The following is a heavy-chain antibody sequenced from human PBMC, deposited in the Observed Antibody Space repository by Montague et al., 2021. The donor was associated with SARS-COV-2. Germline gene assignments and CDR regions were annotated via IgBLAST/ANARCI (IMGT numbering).Heavy chain of an antibody. Sequence: SLRLSCAASGFTFGSYGIHWVRQAPGKGLEWVAVVWAGDGSRTNXADSVKARFTVSRDNSRNTVYLQMDSLRVEDTAVYYCARDADTSSHFGIFDQWGQETLVTVSS. CDR1: GFTFGSYG. CDR3: ARDADTSSHFGIFDQ. D-gene: IGHD3-22*01. CDR2: VWAGDGSRT. V-gene: IGHV3-33*01. J-gene: IGHJ4*02.